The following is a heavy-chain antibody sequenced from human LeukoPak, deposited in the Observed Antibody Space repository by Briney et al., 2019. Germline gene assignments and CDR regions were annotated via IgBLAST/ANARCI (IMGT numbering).Heavy chain of an antibody. Sequence: GGSLRLSCAASGVTFSRDGMSCVPRAPGRGLEWGLGIVGGAGGTYYADSVRGRFTISRDHSKNTAYLQMNSLKTEDTDVYYCTSSPSQDYSKDRNYYYYDMDVRGKGTTVTVSS. CDR1: GVTFSRDG. CDR2: IVGGAGGT. D-gene: IGHD4-11*01. CDR3: TSSPSQDYSKDRNYYYYDMDV. V-gene: IGHV3-23*01. J-gene: IGHJ6*03.